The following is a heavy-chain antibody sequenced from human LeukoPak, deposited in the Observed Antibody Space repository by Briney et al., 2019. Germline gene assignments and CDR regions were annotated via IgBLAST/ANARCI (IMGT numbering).Heavy chain of an antibody. Sequence: KPGGSLRLSCAASGFTFSNAWMSWVRQAPGKGLEWVGRIKSKTDGGTTDYAAPVKGRFTISRDDSKNTLYLQMNSLKTEDTAVYYCTTGSVRRYDSSGYYYWGQGTLVTVSS. CDR2: IKSKTDGGTT. J-gene: IGHJ4*02. CDR3: TTGSVRRYDSSGYYY. V-gene: IGHV3-15*01. D-gene: IGHD3-22*01. CDR1: GFTFSNAW.